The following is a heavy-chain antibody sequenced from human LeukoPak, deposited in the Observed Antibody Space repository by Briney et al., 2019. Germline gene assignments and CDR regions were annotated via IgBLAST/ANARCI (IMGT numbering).Heavy chain of an antibody. Sequence: SETLSLTCTVSGGSISSYYWSWIRQPPGKGLEWIGYIYYSRSTNYNPSLRSRVTISVDTSKNQFSLKLSSVTAADTAVYYCARSSRGYSYGYPVDYWGQGTLVTVSS. CDR3: ARSSRGYSYGYPVDY. V-gene: IGHV4-59*01. CDR1: GGSISSYY. CDR2: IYYSRST. J-gene: IGHJ4*02. D-gene: IGHD5-18*01.